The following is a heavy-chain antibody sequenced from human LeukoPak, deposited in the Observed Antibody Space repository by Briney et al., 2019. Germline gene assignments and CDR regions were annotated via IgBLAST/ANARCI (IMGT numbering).Heavy chain of an antibody. CDR2: IYYSGST. V-gene: IGHV4-59*12. J-gene: IGHJ6*03. D-gene: IGHD5-12*01. CDR3: ARMSGYVLSGYYYYYMDV. Sequence: SETLSLTCTVSGGSISSYYWSWIRQPPGKGLEWIGYIYYSGSTNYNPSLKSRVTISVDTSKNQFSLKLSSVTAADTAVYYCARMSGYVLSGYYYYYMDVWGKGTTVTISS. CDR1: GGSISSYY.